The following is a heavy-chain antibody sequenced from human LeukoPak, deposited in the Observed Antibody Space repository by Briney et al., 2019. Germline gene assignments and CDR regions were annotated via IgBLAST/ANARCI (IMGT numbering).Heavy chain of an antibody. J-gene: IGHJ4*02. D-gene: IGHD6-6*01. CDR2: ISSNGGST. V-gene: IGHV3-64*01. Sequence: GGSLRLSCAASGFTFSSYAMHWVRQAPGKGLEYVSAISSNGGSTYYANSVKGRFTISRDNSKNTLYLQMGSLRAEDMAVYYCAREVRIAALGFWGQGTLVTVSS. CDR3: AREVRIAALGF. CDR1: GFTFSSYA.